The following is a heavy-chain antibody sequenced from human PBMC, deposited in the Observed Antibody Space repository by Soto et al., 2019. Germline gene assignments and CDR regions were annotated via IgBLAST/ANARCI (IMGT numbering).Heavy chain of an antibody. CDR2: IHSGGNT. CDR3: VRDFTS. V-gene: IGHV3-53*02. Sequence: VQLVETGGGLVQPGGSLRLSCAASGFSVIRNYMSWVRQAPGKGLEWVSIIHSGGNTYFADSVKGRFTISRDNSKNTLYLQMNSLRAEDTAMYFCVRDFTSWGQGTLVTVSS. CDR1: GFSVIRNY. J-gene: IGHJ4*02.